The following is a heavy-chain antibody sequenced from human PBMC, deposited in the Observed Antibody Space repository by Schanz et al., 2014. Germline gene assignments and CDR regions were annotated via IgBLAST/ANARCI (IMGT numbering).Heavy chain of an antibody. J-gene: IGHJ2*01. CDR2: INPNSGGT. CDR3: ARAGQDFEYSSLSPIWYFDL. D-gene: IGHD6-6*01. Sequence: QLVQSGAEVKKPGASVKVSCKASGFTLTSHFMHWLRQAPGQGLEWMGWINPNSGGTNYAQKFQGRVTMTRDTSISTAYMELSRLRSDDTAVYYCARAGQDFEYSSLSPIWYFDLWGRGTPVTVSP. V-gene: IGHV1-2*02. CDR1: GFTLTSHF.